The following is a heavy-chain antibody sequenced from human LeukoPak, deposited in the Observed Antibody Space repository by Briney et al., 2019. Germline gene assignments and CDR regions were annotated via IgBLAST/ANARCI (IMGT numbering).Heavy chain of an antibody. J-gene: IGHJ3*02. V-gene: IGHV4-31*11. CDR3: ARAPDYYYDSSGYYYGAFDT. CDR1: GGSISSGGYS. D-gene: IGHD3-22*01. Sequence: PSETLSLTCAVSGGSISSGGYSWSWIRQPPGKGLEWIGYIYYSGSTYYNPSLKSRVTISVDTSKNQFSLKLSSVTAADTAVYYCARAPDYYYDSSGYYYGAFDTWGQGTMVTVSS. CDR2: IYYSGST.